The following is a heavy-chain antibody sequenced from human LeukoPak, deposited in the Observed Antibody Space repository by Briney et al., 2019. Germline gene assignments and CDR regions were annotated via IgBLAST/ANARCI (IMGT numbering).Heavy chain of an antibody. D-gene: IGHD3-3*01. Sequence: ASVKVSCKASGFTFTSSAVQWVRQARGQRLEWIGWIVVVSGNTNYAQKFQERVTITRDMSTSTAYMELSSLRSEDTAVYYCAAAPYDFWSGYNWFDPWGQGTLVTVSS. J-gene: IGHJ5*02. CDR1: GFTFTSSA. CDR3: AAAPYDFWSGYNWFDP. V-gene: IGHV1-58*01. CDR2: IVVVSGNT.